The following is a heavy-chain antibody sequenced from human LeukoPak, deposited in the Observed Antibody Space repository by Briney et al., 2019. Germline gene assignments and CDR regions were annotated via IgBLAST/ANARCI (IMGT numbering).Heavy chain of an antibody. CDR3: ARNNADGEGRFGD. D-gene: IGHD3-16*01. J-gene: IGHJ4*02. Sequence: ASVKVSCKASGYNFNSHAVTWVRQAPGQGLEWMGWINTNTGNPTYAQGFTGRFVFSLDTSVSTAYLQISSLKAEDTAVYYCARNNADGEGRFGDWGQGTLLTVSS. CDR2: INTNTGNP. CDR1: GYNFNSHA. V-gene: IGHV7-4-1*02.